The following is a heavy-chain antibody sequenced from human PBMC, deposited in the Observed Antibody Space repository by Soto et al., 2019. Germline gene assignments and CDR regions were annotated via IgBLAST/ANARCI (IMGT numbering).Heavy chain of an antibody. CDR2: IYYSGST. CDR3: ARVTSIVVALDY. D-gene: IGHD2-2*01. Sequence: SETLSLTCTVSGGSISSGGYYWSWIRQHPGKGLEWIGYIYYSGSTYYNPSLKSRVTISVDTSKNQFSLKLSSVTAADTAVYYCARVTSIVVALDYWGQGTLVTVSS. V-gene: IGHV4-31*03. J-gene: IGHJ4*02. CDR1: GGSISSGGYY.